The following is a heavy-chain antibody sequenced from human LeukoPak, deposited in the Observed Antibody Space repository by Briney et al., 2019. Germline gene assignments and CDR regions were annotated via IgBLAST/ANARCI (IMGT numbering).Heavy chain of an antibody. D-gene: IGHD3-10*01. V-gene: IGHV1-2*02. Sequence: ASVKVSCRASGYTFTGYYMHWVRQAPGQGLEWMGWINPNSGGTNYAQKFQGRVTMTRDTSISTAYMELSRLRSDDTAVCYCAMSGWRSIEELAFWGQGTLVTVSS. CDR1: GYTFTGYY. CDR3: AMSGWRSIEELAF. CDR2: INPNSGGT. J-gene: IGHJ4*02.